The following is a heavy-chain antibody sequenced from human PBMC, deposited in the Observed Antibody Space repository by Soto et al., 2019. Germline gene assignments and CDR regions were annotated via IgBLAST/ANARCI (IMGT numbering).Heavy chain of an antibody. V-gene: IGHV3-23*01. CDR1: GGTFSSYA. CDR2: ISGSGSSN. J-gene: IGHJ6*02. Sequence: GGSLRLTCTASGGTFSSYAMSWIRQAPGKGLEWVSAISGSGSSNYYADSVKGRFTISRDNSKNTLDLQMNSLRVEVTSVYYCAKGYYYYSSGYLVGVWGQGTMVTVS. D-gene: IGHD3-22*01. CDR3: AKGYYYYSSGYLVGV.